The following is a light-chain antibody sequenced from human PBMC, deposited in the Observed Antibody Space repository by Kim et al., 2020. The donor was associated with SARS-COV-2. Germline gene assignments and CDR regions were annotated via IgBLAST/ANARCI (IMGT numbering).Light chain of an antibody. J-gene: IGKJ1*01. CDR2: VAF. CDR1: QSVSSN. CDR3: QQYNNWRWT. Sequence: VSPGEKGTLSCRARQSVSSNLASYQQRPGPAPRRLIYVAFTRATGIPARFSVSGSVTEFTLTISGLQSEDFALYYCQQYNNWRWTFGQGTKVDIK. V-gene: IGKV3-15*01.